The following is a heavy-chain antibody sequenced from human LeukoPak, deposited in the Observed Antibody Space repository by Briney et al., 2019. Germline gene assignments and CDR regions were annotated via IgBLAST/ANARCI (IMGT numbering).Heavy chain of an antibody. CDR1: GYTFTGYY. CDR2: INPNSGGT. Sequence: GASVKVSCKASGYTFTGYYMHWVRQAPGQGLEWMGWINPNSGGTNYAQRFQGRVTMTRDTSISTAYMELSRLRSDDTAVYYCASTRTWLRLYYFDYWGQGTLVTVSS. CDR3: ASTRTWLRLYYFDY. D-gene: IGHD5-12*01. J-gene: IGHJ4*02. V-gene: IGHV1-2*02.